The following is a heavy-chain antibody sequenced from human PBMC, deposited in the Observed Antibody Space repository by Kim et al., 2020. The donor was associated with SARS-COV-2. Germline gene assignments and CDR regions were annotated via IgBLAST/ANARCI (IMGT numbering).Heavy chain of an antibody. J-gene: IGHJ4*02. D-gene: IGHD6-13*01. V-gene: IGHV3-11*04. CDR3: ARESREYGSSSPPYYFDY. Sequence: GGSLRLSCAASGFTFSDYYMSWIRQAPGKGLEWVSYISSSGSTIYYADSVKGRFTISRDNAKNSLYLQMNSLRAEDTAVYYCARESREYGSSSPPYYFDYWGQGTLVTVSS. CDR2: ISSSGSTI. CDR1: GFTFSDYY.